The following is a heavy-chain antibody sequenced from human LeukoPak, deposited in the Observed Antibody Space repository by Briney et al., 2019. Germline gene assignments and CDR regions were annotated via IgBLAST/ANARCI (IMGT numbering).Heavy chain of an antibody. CDR3: AKGGKYDILTGYRRSRLLGDF. J-gene: IGHJ4*02. CDR2: IHCDGSNK. Sequence: PGGSLRLSCAASGFSFSSYGMQWVRQAPGKGLERVSFIHCDGSNKYYADSVKGRFIISRDNSKNTLFLQMNSLRPEDTAVYYCAKGGKYDILTGYRRSRLLGDFWGQGTLVTVSS. D-gene: IGHD3-9*01. V-gene: IGHV3-30*02. CDR1: GFSFSSYG.